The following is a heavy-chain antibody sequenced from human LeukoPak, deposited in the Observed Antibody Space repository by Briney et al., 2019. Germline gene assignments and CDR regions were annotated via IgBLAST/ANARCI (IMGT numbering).Heavy chain of an antibody. D-gene: IGHD6-13*01. Sequence: GGSLRLSCTASGFTFSSYSIHWVHQTPGKGLEWVTVISSDGSIKYYADSVKGRFTISRDNSKSSLYLQMDNLRAEDTAVYYCTREFSSPGGYFDYWGQGTLVTVSP. CDR3: TREFSSPGGYFDY. J-gene: IGHJ4*02. CDR2: ISSDGSIK. CDR1: GFTFSSYS. V-gene: IGHV3-30-3*01.